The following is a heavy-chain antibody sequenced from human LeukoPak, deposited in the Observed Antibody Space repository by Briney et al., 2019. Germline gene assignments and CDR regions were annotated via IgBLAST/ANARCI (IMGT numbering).Heavy chain of an antibody. V-gene: IGHV4-39*07. CDR1: GGSTRSSSYY. J-gene: IGHJ4*02. CDR3: ASPRTSYRYTFDY. D-gene: IGHD5-18*01. CDR2: IYYSGST. Sequence: SETLSLTCTVSGGSTRSSSYYWGWIRQPPGKGLEWIGSIYYSGSTYYNPSLKGRVTISVDTSKNQFSLKLTSVTAADTAVYFCASPRTSYRYTFDYWGPGALVTVSS.